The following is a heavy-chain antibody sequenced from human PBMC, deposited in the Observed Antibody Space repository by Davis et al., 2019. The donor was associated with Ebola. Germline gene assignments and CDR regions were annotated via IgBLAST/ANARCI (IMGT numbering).Heavy chain of an antibody. CDR1: GFTFSSYA. J-gene: IGHJ6*02. CDR3: ARSACSSTSCYRYYYYGMDV. Sequence: GGSLRLSCAASGFTFSSYAMHWVRQAPGKGLEWVAVISYDGSNKYYADSVKGRFTISRDNSKNTLYLQMNSPRAEDTAVYYCARSACSSTSCYRYYYYGMDVWGQGTTVTVSS. CDR2: ISYDGSNK. V-gene: IGHV3-30-3*01. D-gene: IGHD2-2*02.